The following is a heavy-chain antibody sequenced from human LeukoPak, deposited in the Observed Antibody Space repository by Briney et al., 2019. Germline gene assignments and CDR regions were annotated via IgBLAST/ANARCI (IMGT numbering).Heavy chain of an antibody. CDR1: GGSISSSNW. CDR3: ARNYGGNSVGPESWFYP. V-gene: IGHV4-4*02. Sequence: PSETLSLTCTVSGGSISSSNWWSWVRQPPGKGLESIGEIYHSGSTNYNPSLKSRVTISVDKSKNQFSLKLSSVTAADTAVYYCARNYGGNSVGPESWFYPWGQGTLVTVSS. CDR2: IYHSGST. D-gene: IGHD4-23*01. J-gene: IGHJ5*02.